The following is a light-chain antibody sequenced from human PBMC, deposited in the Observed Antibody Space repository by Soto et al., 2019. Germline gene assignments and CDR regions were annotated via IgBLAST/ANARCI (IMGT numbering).Light chain of an antibody. J-gene: IGKJ3*01. Sequence: DIQMTQSPSSVSASVGDRVTITCRASKGISSWLAWYQQKPGKAPKLLIYAASSLQSGVPSRFSGSGSGTDFTLTISSLQPEDFATYYCQQANSFPSFTFGPGTKVDIK. CDR2: AAS. CDR1: KGISSW. CDR3: QQANSFPSFT. V-gene: IGKV1-12*02.